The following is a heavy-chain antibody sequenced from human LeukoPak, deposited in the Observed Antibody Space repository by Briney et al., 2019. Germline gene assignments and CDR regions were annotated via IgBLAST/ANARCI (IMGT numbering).Heavy chain of an antibody. D-gene: IGHD6-19*01. V-gene: IGHV3-48*01. CDR2: ISSSSTI. Sequence: GGSLRLSCAASGFTFSSYSMNWVRQAPGKGLEWVSYISSSSTIYYADSVKGRFTISRDNAKNSLYLQMNSLRAEDTAVYYCARDQGIDSSVDYWGQGTLVTVSS. J-gene: IGHJ4*02. CDR3: ARDQGIDSSVDY. CDR1: GFTFSSYS.